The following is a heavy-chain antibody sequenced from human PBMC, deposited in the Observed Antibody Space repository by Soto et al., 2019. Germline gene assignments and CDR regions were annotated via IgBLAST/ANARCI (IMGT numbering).Heavy chain of an antibody. D-gene: IGHD1-26*01. V-gene: IGHV3-30-3*01. CDR3: ARTRYSGSYGGVDAFDI. CDR2: ILYDGSNK. CDR1: GFTFSSYA. Sequence: LRLSCAASGFTFSSYAMHWVRQAPCKGLEWVAVILYDGSNKYCADSVKGRFTISRDNSKNTLFLQMNSLRAEDTAVFYCARTRYSGSYGGVDAFDIWGQGTMVTVSS. J-gene: IGHJ3*02.